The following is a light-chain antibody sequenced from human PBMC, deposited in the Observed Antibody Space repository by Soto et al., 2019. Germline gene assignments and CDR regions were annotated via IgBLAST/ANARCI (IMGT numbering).Light chain of an antibody. CDR2: WAS. V-gene: IGKV4-1*01. J-gene: IGKJ2*01. Sequence: DIVMTQSPDSLAVSLGERATINCKSSQNVLYKSNNENYLAWYQQKPGQPPKLLIYWASTRKPAVPDRFSGSGSGSDFPLTISSLQAEDVALYYCQQDSNPPPYTFGQGTKLEI. CDR3: QQDSNPPPYT. CDR1: QNVLYKSNNENY.